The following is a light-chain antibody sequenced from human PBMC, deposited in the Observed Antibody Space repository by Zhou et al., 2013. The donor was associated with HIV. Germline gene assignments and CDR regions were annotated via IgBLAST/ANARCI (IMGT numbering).Light chain of an antibody. J-gene: IGKJ2*01. V-gene: IGKV1-33*01. CDR1: QDMSVN. Sequence: GDSLTISCRASQDMSVNLVWYQHKPGKPPKLLISDASDLESGVPSRFSGTGSGTYFTFTISSLQPEDIATYYCQHFDLLPPYTFGQGT. CDR3: QHFDLLPPYT. CDR2: DAS.